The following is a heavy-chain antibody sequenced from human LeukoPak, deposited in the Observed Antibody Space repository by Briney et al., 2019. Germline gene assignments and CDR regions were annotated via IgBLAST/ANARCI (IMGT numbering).Heavy chain of an antibody. V-gene: IGHV3-21*01. Sequence: GGSLRLSCAASGFTFSSYWMHWVRQAPGKGLEWVSSISSNSSYIYYVDSVKGRFTISRDNAKNSLYLQMNSLRAEDTALYYCATARRGATHDAFDIWGQGTMVTVSS. D-gene: IGHD1-26*01. CDR3: ATARRGATHDAFDI. J-gene: IGHJ3*02. CDR2: ISSNSSYI. CDR1: GFTFSSYW.